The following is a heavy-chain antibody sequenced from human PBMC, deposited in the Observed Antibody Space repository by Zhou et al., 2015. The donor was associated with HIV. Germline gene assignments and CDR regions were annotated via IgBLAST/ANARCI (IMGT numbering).Heavy chain of an antibody. CDR1: GYNFTDFY. V-gene: IGHV1-2*02. D-gene: IGHD1-1*01. CDR3: AREKGSLRTGSTPGARVGLDP. Sequence: QEQLVQSGADVKKPGASVKVSCRTSGYNFTDFYMHWVRQAPGQGPEWMGWINPNTGGTESAPKFQGRVTMTRDTSVATVYMELSRLTSDDTAVYYCAREKGSLRTGSTPGARVGLDPWGRGTLVLVSS. J-gene: IGHJ5*02. CDR2: INPNTGGT.